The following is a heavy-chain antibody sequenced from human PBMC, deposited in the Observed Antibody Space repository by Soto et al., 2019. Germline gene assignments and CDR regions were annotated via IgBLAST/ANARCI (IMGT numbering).Heavy chain of an antibody. CDR3: ARHNGFWSGYYYYYYYGMDV. D-gene: IGHD3-3*01. Sequence: SETLSLTCTVSGGSISSSSYYWGWIRQPPGKGLEWIGSIYYSGSTYYNPSLKSRVTISVDTSKNQFALKLSSVTAADTAVYYCARHNGFWSGYYYYYYYGMDVWGQGTTVT. J-gene: IGHJ6*02. CDR1: GGSISSSSYY. CDR2: IYYSGST. V-gene: IGHV4-39*01.